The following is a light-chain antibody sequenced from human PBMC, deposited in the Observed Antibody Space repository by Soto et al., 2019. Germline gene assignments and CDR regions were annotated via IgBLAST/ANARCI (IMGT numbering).Light chain of an antibody. CDR2: AIS. J-gene: IGKJ5*01. V-gene: IGKV3-20*01. CDR3: QQYLTSPIT. Sequence: EIVLTQSPGTLTLFPGERATLSCRVIQSVSSSYLAWYLQKPGQAPRLVIYAISRRSSGMPDRFSGSGSGADFTLTISRLEPEDFAVYSCQQYLTSPITFGQGTRLEI. CDR1: QSVSSSY.